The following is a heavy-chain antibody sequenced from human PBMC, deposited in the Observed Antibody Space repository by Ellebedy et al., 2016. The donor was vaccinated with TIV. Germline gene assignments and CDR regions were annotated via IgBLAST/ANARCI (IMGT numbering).Heavy chain of an antibody. J-gene: IGHJ4*02. CDR2: IYHSGST. CDR1: GYSISSGYY. V-gene: IGHV4-38-2*02. Sequence: MPGGSLRLSCTVSGYSISSGYYWAWIRQPPGKGLEWIGSIYHSGSTYYNPSLKSRVTISIDTSKNQFYLKLNSVTAADTAVYYCARDPPQSEPSYDSSGYYFDYWGQGTLVTVSS. D-gene: IGHD3-22*01. CDR3: ARDPPQSEPSYDSSGYYFDY.